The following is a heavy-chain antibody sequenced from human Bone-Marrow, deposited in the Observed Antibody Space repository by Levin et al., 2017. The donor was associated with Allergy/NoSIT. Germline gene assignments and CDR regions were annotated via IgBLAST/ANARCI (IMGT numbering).Heavy chain of an antibody. D-gene: IGHD2-2*02. Sequence: GGSLRLSCTAPRFSLNSYWMNWVRQAPGTGLEWVASINQDGSARDYVDSVKGRFTISRDNANNSLYLPMNSLRAEDTAVYYCATACTSSSCYSLYFHNWGQGASVTVSS. V-gene: IGHV3-7*01. CDR3: ATACTSSSCYSLYFHN. J-gene: IGHJ1*01. CDR1: RFSLNSYW. CDR2: INQDGSAR.